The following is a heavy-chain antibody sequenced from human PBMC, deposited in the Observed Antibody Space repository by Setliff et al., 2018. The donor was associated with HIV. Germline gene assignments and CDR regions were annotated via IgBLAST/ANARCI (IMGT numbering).Heavy chain of an antibody. Sequence: SETLSLTCAVSGASIRSGVYYWSWIRRPAGKGPEWIGHIFPSGSTNYSPSLTSRITISMDTSKNQFSLKLSSVTAADTAVYYCARDPFMATIRYAFDIWGQGTMVTVSS. J-gene: IGHJ3*02. V-gene: IGHV4-61*09. CDR3: ARDPFMATIRYAFDI. CDR2: IFPSGST. CDR1: GASIRSGVYY. D-gene: IGHD5-12*01.